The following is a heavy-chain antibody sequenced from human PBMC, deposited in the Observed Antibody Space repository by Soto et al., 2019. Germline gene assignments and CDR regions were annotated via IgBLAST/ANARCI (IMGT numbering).Heavy chain of an antibody. CDR3: ARSWYSSSWYDTYYYYYGMDV. Sequence: ASVKVSCKASGYTFTSYYMHWVLQAPGQGLEWMGIINPSGGSTSYAQKFQGRVTMTRDTSTSTVYMELSSLRSEDTAVYYCARSWYSSSWYDTYYYYYGMDVWGQGTTVTVSS. V-gene: IGHV1-46*03. CDR2: INPSGGST. D-gene: IGHD6-13*01. CDR1: GYTFTSYY. J-gene: IGHJ6*02.